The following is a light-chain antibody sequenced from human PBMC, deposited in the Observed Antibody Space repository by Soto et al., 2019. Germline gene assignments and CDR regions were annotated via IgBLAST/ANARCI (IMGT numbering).Light chain of an antibody. CDR1: NVGSRS. CDR3: QVWEATGDQVV. Sequence: SYELTQPPSVSVAPGETARFSCGGNNVGSRSVHWYQPKPGQAPFLVIYYDSDRPSGVPERFSGSNSGNTATLIISRVEAGDEADYYCQVWEATGDQVVFGGGTKLTVL. J-gene: IGLJ2*01. CDR2: YDS. V-gene: IGLV3-21*01.